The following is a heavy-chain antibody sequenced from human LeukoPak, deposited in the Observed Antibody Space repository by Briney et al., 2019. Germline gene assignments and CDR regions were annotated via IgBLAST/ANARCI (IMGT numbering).Heavy chain of an antibody. CDR1: GFTFSSYW. D-gene: IGHD4-17*01. J-gene: IGHJ5*02. V-gene: IGHV3-7*01. CDR2: IKQDGSEK. Sequence: GGSLRLSCAASGFTFSSYWMSWVRQAPGKGLEWVANIKQDGSEKYYVDSVKGRFSISRDNAKNSLYLQMNSLRAEDTAVYYCAREKTTVTTPWFDPWGQGTLVTVSS. CDR3: AREKTTVTTPWFDP.